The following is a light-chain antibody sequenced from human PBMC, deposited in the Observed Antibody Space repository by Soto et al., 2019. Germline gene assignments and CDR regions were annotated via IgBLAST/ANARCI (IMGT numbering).Light chain of an antibody. CDR1: QSVSSY. CDR2: GAS. Sequence: EIVMTQSPDTLSVSPGESVTLSCRASQSVSSYLAWFQQKPGQAPRLLIYGASTRATGIPARFSGSGSGADFTLTISSLQSEDFAVYYCQQYNNWPPLTFGGGTKVEIK. J-gene: IGKJ4*01. CDR3: QQYNNWPPLT. V-gene: IGKV3D-15*01.